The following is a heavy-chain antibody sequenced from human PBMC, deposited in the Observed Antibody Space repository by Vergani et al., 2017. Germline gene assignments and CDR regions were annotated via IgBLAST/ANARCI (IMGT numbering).Heavy chain of an antibody. CDR3: AREHLGDYMDV. CDR2: ISSSGSII. CDR1: GFSFNDYY. Sequence: QVQLVESGGGLVKPGGSLRLSCAASGFSFNDYYMSWIRRAPGKGLEWISYISSSGSIIYYENSVKGRFTISRDNAKNSLYLQMNSLRVEDTAVYYCAREHLGDYMDVWCKGTTVTVSS. V-gene: IGHV3-11*01. J-gene: IGHJ6*03. D-gene: IGHD3-10*01.